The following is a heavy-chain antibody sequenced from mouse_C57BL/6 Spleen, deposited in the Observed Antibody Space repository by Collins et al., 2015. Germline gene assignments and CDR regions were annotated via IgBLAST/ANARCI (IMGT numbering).Heavy chain of an antibody. V-gene: IGHV9-3*01. CDR1: GYTFTTYG. J-gene: IGHJ2*01. CDR3: ARGIYDGYYDYFDY. Sequence: QIQLVQSGPELKKPGETVKISCKASGYTFTTYGMSWVKQAPGKGLKWMGWINTYSGVPTYADDFKGRFAFSLETSASTAYLQINNLKNEDTATYFCARGIYDGYYDYFDYWGQGTTLTVSS. D-gene: IGHD2-3*01. CDR2: INTYSGVP.